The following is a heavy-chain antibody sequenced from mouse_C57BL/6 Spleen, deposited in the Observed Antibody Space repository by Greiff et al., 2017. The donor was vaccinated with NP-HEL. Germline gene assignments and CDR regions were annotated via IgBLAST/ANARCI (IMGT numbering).Heavy chain of an antibody. V-gene: IGHV1-7*01. Sequence: QVQLQQSGAELAKPGASVKLSCKASGYTFTSYWMHWVKQRPGQGLEWIGYINPSSGYTKYNQKFKDKATLTVDKSSSTAYMQLSSLTYDDSAVYYCANWELDYWGQGTSVTVSS. D-gene: IGHD4-1*01. CDR1: GYTFTSYW. CDR3: ANWELDY. J-gene: IGHJ4*01. CDR2: INPSSGYT.